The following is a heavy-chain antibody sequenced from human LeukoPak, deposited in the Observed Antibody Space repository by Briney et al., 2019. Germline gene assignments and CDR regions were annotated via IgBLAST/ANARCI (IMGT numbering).Heavy chain of an antibody. Sequence: ASVKVSCKASGYAFTSYGISWVRQAPGQGLEWMGWISAYDGNTNYAQKLQGRVTMTTDTSTSTAYMELRSLRSDDTAVYYCARDAASKRLFDYWGQGTLVTVSS. J-gene: IGHJ4*02. CDR1: GYAFTSYG. V-gene: IGHV1-18*01. D-gene: IGHD2-15*01. CDR3: ARDAASKRLFDY. CDR2: ISAYDGNT.